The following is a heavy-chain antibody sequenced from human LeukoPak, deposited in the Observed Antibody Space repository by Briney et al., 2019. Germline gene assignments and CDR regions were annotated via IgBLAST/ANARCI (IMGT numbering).Heavy chain of an antibody. Sequence: GGSLRLSCAPSGYTFSSYWMSWVRQAPGKGLEWVANIKQDGSEKYYVDSVKGRFTISRDNANNSLYLQMNTLRAEDTAVYYCATDLQPFDYWGQGTLVTVSS. CDR2: IKQDGSEK. D-gene: IGHD2-2*01. V-gene: IGHV3-7*04. J-gene: IGHJ4*02. CDR1: GYTFSSYW. CDR3: ATDLQPFDY.